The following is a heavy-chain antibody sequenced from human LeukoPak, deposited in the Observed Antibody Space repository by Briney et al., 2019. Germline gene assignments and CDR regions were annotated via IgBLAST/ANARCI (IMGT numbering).Heavy chain of an antibody. CDR3: ASQPRGAEVTYYYYGMDV. CDR2: INHSGST. Sequence: SETLSLTCAVYGGSFSGYYWSWIRQPPGKGLEWIGEINHSGSTNYNPSLEGRVTISVDASKNQFSLKLNSVTAADTAVYYCASQPRGAEVTYYYYGMDVWGQGTTVTVSS. D-gene: IGHD5-18*01. J-gene: IGHJ6*02. V-gene: IGHV4-34*01. CDR1: GGSFSGYY.